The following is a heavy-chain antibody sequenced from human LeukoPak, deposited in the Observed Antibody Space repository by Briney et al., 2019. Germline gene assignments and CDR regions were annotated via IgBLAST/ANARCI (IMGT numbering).Heavy chain of an antibody. D-gene: IGHD3-3*01. CDR1: GFSLDNFE. V-gene: IGHV3-48*03. CDR3: ARDLFGWSLDP. CDR2: VDNDGWAT. J-gene: IGHJ5*02. Sequence: GGSLRLSCAAPGFSLDNFEMNWVRQAPGKGLEWIAYVDNDGWATSYYADSVKGRFTITRGDAKNSLYLQMDSLTVEDTAVYYCARDLFGWSLDPWGQGTLVSVSS.